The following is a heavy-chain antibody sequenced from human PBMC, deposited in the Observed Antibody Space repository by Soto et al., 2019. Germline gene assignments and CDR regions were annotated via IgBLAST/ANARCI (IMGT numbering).Heavy chain of an antibody. V-gene: IGHV3-15*01. D-gene: IGHD5-12*01. Sequence: EVQLVESGGGLVKPGGSLRLSCAASGFTFSNAWMSWVRQAPGKGLEWVGSIKSKTDGGTTDYAAPVKGRFTISRDDEKHTLYLQMNSLKTEDTAVYYCTTPWGDGYNYDYYYYGMDVWGQGTTVTVSS. CDR2: IKSKTDGGTT. CDR1: GFTFSNAW. J-gene: IGHJ6*02. CDR3: TTPWGDGYNYDYYYYGMDV.